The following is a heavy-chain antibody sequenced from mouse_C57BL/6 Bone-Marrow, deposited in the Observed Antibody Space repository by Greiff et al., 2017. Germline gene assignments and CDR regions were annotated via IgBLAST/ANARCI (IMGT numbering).Heavy chain of an antibody. CDR1: GYTFTDYN. CDR2: INPNNGGT. Sequence: EVQLQQSGPELVKPGASVKIPCKASGYTFTDYNMDWVKQSHGKSLEWIGDINPNNGGTIYNQKFKGKATLTVDKSSSTAYMELRSLTSEDTAVYYCARGLYDSNYRAMDYWGQGTSVTVSS. V-gene: IGHV1-18*01. D-gene: IGHD2-5*01. CDR3: ARGLYDSNYRAMDY. J-gene: IGHJ4*01.